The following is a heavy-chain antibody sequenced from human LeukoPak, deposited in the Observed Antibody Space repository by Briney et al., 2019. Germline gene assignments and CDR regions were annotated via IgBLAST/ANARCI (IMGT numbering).Heavy chain of an antibody. CDR3: PRDRDMVRGVISRPYYFNN. D-gene: IGHD3-10*01. J-gene: IGHJ4*01. CDR2: IIPILGIA. CDR1: GGTFSSYA. V-gene: IGHV1-69*04. Sequence: GSSVKVSCKASGGTFSSYAISWVRQAPGQGLEWMGRIIPILGIANSAQKFQGRVTITADKSTSTAYMKLSSLKSEDTAAYYCPRDRDMVRGVISRPYYFNNSGHGTLVSASS.